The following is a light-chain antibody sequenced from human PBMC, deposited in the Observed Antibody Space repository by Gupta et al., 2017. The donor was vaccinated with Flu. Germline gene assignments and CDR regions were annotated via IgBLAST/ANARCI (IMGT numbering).Light chain of an antibody. V-gene: IGLV1-47*01. CDR2: KNN. CDR3: SVWDASMSGWV. J-gene: IGLJ3*02. Sequence: SVLTPPASAPAPPAQRGTVSCSARRPNIGTNYVYWYPQLPGTAPRLLMYKNNGRRSGVPAGFSGAKSGTSASVAISWLRAEDEADYYCSVWDASMSGWVFGGGTKLTVL. CDR1: RPNIGTNY.